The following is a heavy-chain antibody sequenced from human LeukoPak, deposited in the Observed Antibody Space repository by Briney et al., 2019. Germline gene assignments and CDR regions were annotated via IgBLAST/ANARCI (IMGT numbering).Heavy chain of an antibody. CDR1: GYTFTNYA. D-gene: IGHD3-3*01. CDR3: ARDQRVVYDFWSGGYYYYYYMDV. V-gene: IGHV1-46*01. CDR2: INPSGGST. J-gene: IGHJ6*03. Sequence: ASVKVSCKASGYTFTNYAMNWVRQAPGQGLEWMGIINPSGGSTSYAQKFQSRVTMTRDMSTSTVYMELSSLRSEDTAVYYCARDQRVVYDFWSGGYYYYYYMDVWGKGTTVTVSS.